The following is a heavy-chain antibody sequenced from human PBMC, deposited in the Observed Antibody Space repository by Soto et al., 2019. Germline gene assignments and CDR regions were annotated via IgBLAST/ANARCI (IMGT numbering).Heavy chain of an antibody. Sequence: KPSETLSLTCTVSGGSISGGSYYWGWIRQPPGKGLEWIGSIYYSGSTYYNPSLKSRVTISVDTSKNQFSLKLSSVTAADTAVYYCARLAYCGTDCYALDYWGLGSLVTVSS. V-gene: IGHV4-39*01. J-gene: IGHJ4*02. CDR1: GGSISGGSYY. CDR3: ARLAYCGTDCYALDY. CDR2: IYYSGST. D-gene: IGHD2-21*02.